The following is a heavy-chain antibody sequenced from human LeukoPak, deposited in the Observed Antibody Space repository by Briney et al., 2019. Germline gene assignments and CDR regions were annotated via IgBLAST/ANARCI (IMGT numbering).Heavy chain of an antibody. D-gene: IGHD1-26*01. V-gene: IGHV1-69*13. CDR2: IIPIFGTA. J-gene: IGHJ4*02. CDR1: GGTFSSYA. CDR3: ARADAGGGSTDFDY. Sequence: SVKVSCTASGGTFSSYAISWVRQAPGQGLEWMGGIIPIFGTANYAQKFQGRVTITADESTSTAYMELSSLRSEDTAVYYCARADAGGGSTDFDYWGQGTLVTVSS.